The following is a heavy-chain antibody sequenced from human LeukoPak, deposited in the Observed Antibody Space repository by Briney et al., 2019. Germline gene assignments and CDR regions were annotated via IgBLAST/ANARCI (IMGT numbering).Heavy chain of an antibody. V-gene: IGHV3-23*01. CDR2: IRGSGGST. CDR1: GLTFSSYA. Sequence: GGSLRPSCAASGLTFSSYAMSWVRQAPGKGLEWVSAIRGSGGSTYYADSVKGGFTISGDNAKNTLQLQMSSLRAANMAVYYCAPGSGYYWADYWGQGTLVTVSS. D-gene: IGHD3-22*01. J-gene: IGHJ4*02. CDR3: APGSGYYWADY.